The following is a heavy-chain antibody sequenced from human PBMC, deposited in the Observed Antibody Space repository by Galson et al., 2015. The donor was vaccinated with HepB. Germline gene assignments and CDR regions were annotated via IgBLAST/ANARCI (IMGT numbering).Heavy chain of an antibody. CDR3: ARDRSGSYPGEGYGMGV. D-gene: IGHD3-10*01. V-gene: IGHV3-21*01. CDR1: GFTFSSYS. J-gene: IGHJ6*02. CDR2: ISSSSSYI. Sequence: SLRLSCAASGFTFSSYSMNWVRQAPGKGLEWVSSISSSSSYIYYADSVKGRFTISRDNAKNSLYLQMNSLRAEDTAVYYCARDRSGSYPGEGYGMGVWGQGTTVTVSS.